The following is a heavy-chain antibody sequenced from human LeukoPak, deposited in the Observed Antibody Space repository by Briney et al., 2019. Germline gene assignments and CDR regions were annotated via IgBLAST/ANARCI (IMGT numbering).Heavy chain of an antibody. V-gene: IGHV6-1*01. D-gene: IGHD2-8*01. J-gene: IGHJ4*02. CDR3: ARANGGHNSYDY. Sequence: SQTLSLTCAVSGGTFSTNSATWTWLTPSPSRGRDSLVRTYYRAKSYNDYAGSIKSRITNNSDTSRNQYSLQLNSVTPEDTAVYCCARANGGHNSYDYWGQGIPVTVSS. CDR1: GGTFSTNSAT. CDR2: TYYRAKSYN.